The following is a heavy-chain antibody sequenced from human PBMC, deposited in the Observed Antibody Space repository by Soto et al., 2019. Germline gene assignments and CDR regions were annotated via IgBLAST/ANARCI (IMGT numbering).Heavy chain of an antibody. CDR3: ARDITYYDFWSGSDV. Sequence: SETLSLTCTVSGGSISSGGYYWSWIRQHPGKGLEWIGYIYYSGSTYYNPSLKSRVTISVDTSKNQFSLKLSSVTATDTAVYYCARDITYYDFWSGSDVWGKGTTVTVSS. V-gene: IGHV4-31*03. CDR1: GGSISSGGYY. J-gene: IGHJ6*04. CDR2: IYYSGST. D-gene: IGHD3-3*01.